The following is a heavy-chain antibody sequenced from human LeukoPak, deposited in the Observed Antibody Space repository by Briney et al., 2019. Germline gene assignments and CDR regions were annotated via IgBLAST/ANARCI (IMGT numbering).Heavy chain of an antibody. CDR2: IRYDGSNK. CDR1: GFTFSSYG. Sequence: QPGGSLRLSCAASGFTFSSYGMHRVRQAPGKGLEWVAFIRYDGSNKYYADSVKGRFTISRDNSKDTLYLQMNSLRAEDTAVYYCAKDPAHCTNGVCPMWGQGTLVTVSS. J-gene: IGHJ4*02. CDR3: AKDPAHCTNGVCPM. V-gene: IGHV3-30*02. D-gene: IGHD2-8*01.